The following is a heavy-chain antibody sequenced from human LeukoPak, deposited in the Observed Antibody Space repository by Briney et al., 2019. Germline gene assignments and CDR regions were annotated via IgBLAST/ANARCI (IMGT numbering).Heavy chain of an antibody. CDR3: ARSIPVVDHFDY. V-gene: IGHV3-30*04. J-gene: IGHJ4*02. Sequence: GRSLTLSCAASKFTFSNYALHWVRQAPGKGLEWVAAIPHDASNIYYADSLKGRFTVSRDTSKNTLYLQMNSLKPEDTAVYYCARSIPVVDHFDYWGQGTLVTVSS. D-gene: IGHD2-2*02. CDR1: KFTFSNYA. CDR2: IPHDASNI.